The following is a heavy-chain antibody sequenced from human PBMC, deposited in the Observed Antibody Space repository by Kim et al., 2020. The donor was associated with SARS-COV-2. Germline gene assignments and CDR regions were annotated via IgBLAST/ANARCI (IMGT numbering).Heavy chain of an antibody. J-gene: IGHJ4*02. V-gene: IGHV3-11*01. Sequence: GGSLRLSCAASGFSFSDYYMSWIRQAPGRGLEWISYISSRGSPIYYADSVRGRFTISRDNANNALFLQMSSLRPEDTAVYYCARGRSSGWAYWGQGAL. D-gene: IGHD6-19*01. CDR3: ARGRSSGWAY. CDR2: ISSRGSPI. CDR1: GFSFSDYY.